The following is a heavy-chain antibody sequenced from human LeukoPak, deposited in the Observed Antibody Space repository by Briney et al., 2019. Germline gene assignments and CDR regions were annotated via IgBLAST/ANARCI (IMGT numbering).Heavy chain of an antibody. Sequence: AGGSLRLSCAASGFTFSGNGMHWVRQAPGKGLEWVAVISYDGSNKYYADSVKGRFTISRDNSKNSLFLQMDSLRTEDTAFYYCAKDTGTQLWLRSIDYWGQGTLVTVSS. D-gene: IGHD5-18*01. V-gene: IGHV3-30*18. CDR1: GFTFSGNG. CDR2: ISYDGSNK. J-gene: IGHJ4*02. CDR3: AKDTGTQLWLRSIDY.